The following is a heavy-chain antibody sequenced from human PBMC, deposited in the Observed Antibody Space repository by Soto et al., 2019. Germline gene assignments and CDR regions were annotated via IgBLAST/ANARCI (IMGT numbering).Heavy chain of an antibody. D-gene: IGHD5-12*01. Sequence: HVQLVQSGAEVKKPGASLKVSGKASGYTFISYGVSWVRQAPGQGLEWLGWISPYNGNTNYAQKLQGRITMTTDTSTSTVYMDLRSLRTDDTAVYYCARDQTKWLTDAFDIWGQGTMVVVSS. V-gene: IGHV1-18*01. J-gene: IGHJ3*02. CDR3: ARDQTKWLTDAFDI. CDR1: GYTFISYG. CDR2: ISPYNGNT.